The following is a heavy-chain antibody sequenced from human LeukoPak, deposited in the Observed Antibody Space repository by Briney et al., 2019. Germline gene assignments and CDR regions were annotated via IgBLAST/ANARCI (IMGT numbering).Heavy chain of an antibody. CDR2: ISGSGVST. CDR3: AGMDV. CDR1: GFIFSSYV. Sequence: GGSLRLSCAASGFIFSSYVMTWVRQAPGKGLEWVSGISGSGVSTYYADSVKGRFTISRDNSKNTLYLQMNSLRAEDTAIYFCAGMDVWGQGTTVTVSS. V-gene: IGHV3-23*01. J-gene: IGHJ6*02.